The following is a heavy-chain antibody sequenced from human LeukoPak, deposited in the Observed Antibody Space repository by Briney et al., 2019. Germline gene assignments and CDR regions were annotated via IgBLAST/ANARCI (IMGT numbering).Heavy chain of an antibody. D-gene: IGHD1-26*01. CDR3: AKCSRPGLIVGATDFDY. CDR2: IRYDGSNK. Sequence: GGSLRLSCAASGFTFSSYGMHWVRQAPGKGLEWVAFIRYDGSNKYYADSVKGRFTISRDNSKNTLYLQMNSLRAEDTAVYYCAKCSRPGLIVGATDFDYWGQGTLVTVSS. J-gene: IGHJ4*02. V-gene: IGHV3-30*02. CDR1: GFTFSSYG.